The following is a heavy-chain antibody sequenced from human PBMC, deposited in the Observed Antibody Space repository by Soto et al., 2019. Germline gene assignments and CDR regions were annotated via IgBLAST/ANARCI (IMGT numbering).Heavy chain of an antibody. Sequence: QVQLQESGPGLVKPSQTLSLTCTVSGGSISSGGYYWSWIRQHPGKGLEWIGYIYYSGSTYYNPSLKSRVTISVDTSKNQFSLKLSSVTAAVTAVYYCARDSLGYCSSTSCYGYYYYGMDVWGQGTTVTVSS. CDR1: GGSISSGGYY. D-gene: IGHD2-2*01. CDR3: ARDSLGYCSSTSCYGYYYYGMDV. V-gene: IGHV4-31*03. CDR2: IYYSGST. J-gene: IGHJ6*02.